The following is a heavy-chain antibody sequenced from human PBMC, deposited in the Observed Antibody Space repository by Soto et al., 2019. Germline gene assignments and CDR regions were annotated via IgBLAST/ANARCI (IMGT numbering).Heavy chain of an antibody. D-gene: IGHD1-1*01. V-gene: IGHV3-21*01. CDR1: GFTFSSYT. J-gene: IGHJ4*02. CDR2: ITSSSSAI. CDR3: ARDPNTGTYHFNY. Sequence: EVQLLESGGGLVKPGGSLRLSCAASGFTFSSYTMNCVRQAQGKGLECVSSITSSSSAIYYADSVRGRFTISRDNAKNTLYLQMNSLRAEDAAVYYCARDPNTGTYHFNYWGQGTLVTVSS.